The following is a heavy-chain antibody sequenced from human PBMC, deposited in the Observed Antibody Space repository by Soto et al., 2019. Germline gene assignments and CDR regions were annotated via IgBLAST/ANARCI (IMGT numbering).Heavy chain of an antibody. J-gene: IGHJ4*02. D-gene: IGHD5-12*01. CDR1: GYTFTSYA. CDR2: INAGNGNT. CDR3: ARERRKWLRLWGQAFDY. V-gene: IGHV1-3*01. Sequence: QVPLVQSGAEVKKPGASVKVSCKASGYTFTSYAMHWVRQAPGQRLEWMGWINAGNGNTKYSQKFQGRVTITRDTSASTAYMELSSLRSEDTAVYYCARERRKWLRLWGQAFDYWGQGTLVTVSS.